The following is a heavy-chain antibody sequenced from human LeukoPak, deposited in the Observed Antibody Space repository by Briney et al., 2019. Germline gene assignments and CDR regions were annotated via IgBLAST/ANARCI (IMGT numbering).Heavy chain of an antibody. J-gene: IGHJ1*01. D-gene: IGHD1-7*01. CDR3: ARTFGRNWNYDD. V-gene: IGHV4-39*02. CDR1: GGSISSSYYH. Sequence: SETLSLTCTVSGGSISSSYYHWGWIRQPPEKGLEWIGSINYDGGTYHNPSLQSRVTMSVDTSKNLFSLKLNSVAAADTAVYYCARTFGRNWNYDDWRQGTLVTVSS. CDR2: INYDGGT.